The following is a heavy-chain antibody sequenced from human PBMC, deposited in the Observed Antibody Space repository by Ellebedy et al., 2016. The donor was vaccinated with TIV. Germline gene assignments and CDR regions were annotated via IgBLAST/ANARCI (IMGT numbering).Heavy chain of an antibody. V-gene: IGHV3-30*18. D-gene: IGHD4-17*01. J-gene: IGHJ3*02. Sequence: PGGSLRLSCAASGFTFSSYGMHWVRQAPGKGLEWVAFISDDGGNKYYADSVKGRFTISRDNSKNMLYLQMISLSAEDTAVYYCAKGGDYIHEGFDIWGQGTMVTVSS. CDR1: GFTFSSYG. CDR3: AKGGDYIHEGFDI. CDR2: ISDDGGNK.